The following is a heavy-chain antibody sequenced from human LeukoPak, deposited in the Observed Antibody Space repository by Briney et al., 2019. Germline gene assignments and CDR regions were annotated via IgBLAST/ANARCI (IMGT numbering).Heavy chain of an antibody. V-gene: IGHV4-4*07. D-gene: IGHD3-22*01. CDR2: IYTSGST. Sequence: SETLSLTCTVSGGSISSYYWSWIRQPAGKGLEWIGRIYTSGSTNYNPSRKSRVTMSVDTSKNQFSLKLSSVTAADTAVYYCARDRYYYDSSGPGFDYWGQGTLVTVSS. J-gene: IGHJ4*02. CDR3: ARDRYYYDSSGPGFDY. CDR1: GGSISSYY.